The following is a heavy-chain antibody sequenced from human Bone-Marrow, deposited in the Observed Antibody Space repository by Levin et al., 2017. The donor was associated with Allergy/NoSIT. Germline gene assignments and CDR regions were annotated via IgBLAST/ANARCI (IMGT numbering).Heavy chain of an antibody. J-gene: IGHJ4*02. D-gene: IGHD2-15*01. CDR2: ISYDGSHK. CDR3: AKPGDCGGGSCYSHY. V-gene: IGHV3-30*18. CDR1: GFPFSSYG. Sequence: GGSLLLSFSSSGFPFSSYGMHWVRQAPGKGLEWVAVISYDGSHKYYADSFKGRFTISRDNSKNTLYLQINSLRADDTAVYFCAKPGDCGGGSCYSHYWGQGTLVTVSS.